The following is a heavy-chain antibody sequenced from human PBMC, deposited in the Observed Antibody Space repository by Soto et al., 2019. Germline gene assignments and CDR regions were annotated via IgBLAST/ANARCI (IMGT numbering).Heavy chain of an antibody. D-gene: IGHD3-10*01. CDR1: GYTFTSYA. Sequence: ASVKVSCKASGYTFTSYAMHWVRQAPGQRLEWMGWINAGNGNTKYSQKFQGRVTITADKSTSTAYMELSSLRSEDTAVYYCARYGGNGGSGPSGYYGMDVWGQGTTVTVSS. V-gene: IGHV1-3*01. CDR3: ARYGGNGGSGPSGYYGMDV. CDR2: INAGNGNT. J-gene: IGHJ6*02.